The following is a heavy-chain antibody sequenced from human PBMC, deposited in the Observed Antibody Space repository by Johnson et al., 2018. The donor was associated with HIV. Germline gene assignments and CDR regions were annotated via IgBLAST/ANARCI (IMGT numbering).Heavy chain of an antibody. V-gene: IGHV3-74*03. D-gene: IGHD3-3*02. CDR3: ARVQVLADDVFNI. CDR1: GFKFSTNW. CDR2: INSDGSST. J-gene: IGHJ3*02. Sequence: VLLVESGGDLVQPGGSLRLSCVGSGFKFSTNWMHWVRQAPGKGLVWVSRINSDGSSTSYADSVKGRFTISRDNAKNTLYLQMDSLGAEDTAVYFCARVQVLADDVFNIWGQGTMVTVAS.